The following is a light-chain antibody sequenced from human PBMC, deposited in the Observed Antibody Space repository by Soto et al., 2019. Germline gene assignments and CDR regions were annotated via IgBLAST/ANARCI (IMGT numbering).Light chain of an antibody. CDR3: SSYTSSSTYV. Sequence: QSALTQPASVSGSPGPSIAISCTGTSSDVGGYNYVSWYQQHPGKAPKLMVYDVNDRPSGVSDRFSGSKSGNTASLTISGLQAEEEADYYCSSYTSSSTYVFGTGTKVTVL. CDR1: SSDVGGYNY. V-gene: IGLV2-14*01. J-gene: IGLJ1*01. CDR2: DVN.